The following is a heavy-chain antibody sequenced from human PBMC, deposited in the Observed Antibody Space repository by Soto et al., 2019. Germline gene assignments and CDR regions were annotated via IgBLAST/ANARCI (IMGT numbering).Heavy chain of an antibody. CDR1: GYTFTSYY. D-gene: IGHD1-1*01. V-gene: IGHV1-46*01. Sequence: ASVKVSCKASGYTFTSYYMHWVRQAPGQGLEWMGIINPSGGSTSYAQKFQGRVTMTRDTSTSKVYMELSSLRSEDTAVYYCAREGGENEPGSPLYYGMDVWGQGTTVTVSS. CDR2: INPSGGST. CDR3: AREGGENEPGSPLYYGMDV. J-gene: IGHJ6*02.